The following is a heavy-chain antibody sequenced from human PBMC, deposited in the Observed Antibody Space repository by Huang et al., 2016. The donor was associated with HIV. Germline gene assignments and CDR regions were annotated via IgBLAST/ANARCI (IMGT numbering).Heavy chain of an antibody. CDR2: IRYDGSNK. Sequence: QVQLVESGGGVVQPGGSLRLSCAASGFTFSSYGMHWVRQAPGKGLEGVAFIRYDGSNKDYADSVQGRFTTSRDNSKNTLYLQMNSLRAEDTAVYYCAKTYYYDSSGYEDAFDIWGQGTMVTVSS. D-gene: IGHD3-22*01. V-gene: IGHV3-30*02. CDR3: AKTYYYDSSGYEDAFDI. J-gene: IGHJ3*02. CDR1: GFTFSSYG.